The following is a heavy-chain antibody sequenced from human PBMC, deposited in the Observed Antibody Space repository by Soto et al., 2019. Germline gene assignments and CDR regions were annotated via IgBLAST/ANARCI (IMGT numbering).Heavy chain of an antibody. D-gene: IGHD3-22*01. CDR1: GFTVSSNY. CDR2: IYSGGST. J-gene: IGHJ4*02. V-gene: IGHV3-53*01. CDR3: AREVYYDSSGCRSYYFDY. Sequence: TGGSLRLSCAASGFTVSSNYMSWVRQAPGKGLEWVSVIYSGGSTYYADSVKGRFTISRDNSKNTLYLQMNSLRAEDTAVYYCAREVYYDSSGCRSYYFDYWGQGTLVTVSS.